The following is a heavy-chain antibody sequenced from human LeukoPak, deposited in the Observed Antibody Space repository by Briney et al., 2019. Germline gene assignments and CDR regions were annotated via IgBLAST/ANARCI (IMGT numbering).Heavy chain of an antibody. CDR2: IYYSGST. D-gene: IGHD1-1*01. J-gene: IGHJ6*03. V-gene: IGHV4-39*07. CDR1: GGSISSSSYY. Sequence: SETLSLTCTVSGGSISSSSYYWGWIRQPPGKGLEWIGSIYYSGSTYYNPSLKSRVTISVDTSKNQFSLKLSSVTAADTAVYYCASRNDVYYYYYYMDVWGKGTTVTVSS. CDR3: ASRNDVYYYYYYMDV.